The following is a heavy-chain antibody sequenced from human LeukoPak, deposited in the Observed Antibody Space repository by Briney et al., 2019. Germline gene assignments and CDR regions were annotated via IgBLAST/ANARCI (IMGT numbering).Heavy chain of an antibody. CDR1: GGSTSTYY. V-gene: IGHV4-59*01. J-gene: IGHJ6*03. CDR2: IYYSGST. CDR3: ARGSYYYMDL. Sequence: SETLSLTCTVSGGSTSTYYWSWIRQPPGKGLEWIGYIYYSGSTNYNPSLQSRVIISVDTSKSQFSLNLTSVTAADTAVYYCARGSYYYMDLWGTGTTVTVSS.